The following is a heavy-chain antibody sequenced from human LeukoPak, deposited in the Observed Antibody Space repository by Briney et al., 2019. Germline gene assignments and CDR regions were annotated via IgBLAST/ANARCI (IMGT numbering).Heavy chain of an antibody. J-gene: IGHJ5*02. CDR2: ICSDNT. CDR3: ARDSGTTGEVKFDP. Sequence: GGSLRLSCTVSGFTVSSNSMSWVRQAPGKGLEWVSFICSDNTHYSDSVKGRFTISRDNSKNTLYLQMNSLRAEDTAVYYCARDSGTTGEVKFDPWGQGTLVTVSS. D-gene: IGHD3-10*01. V-gene: IGHV3-53*01. CDR1: GFTVSSNS.